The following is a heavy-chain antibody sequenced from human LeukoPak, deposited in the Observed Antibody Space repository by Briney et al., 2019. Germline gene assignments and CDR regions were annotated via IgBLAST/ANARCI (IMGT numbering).Heavy chain of an antibody. CDR3: VIFYKQYTAYDIIDY. CDR2: ISTTGSTI. CDR1: GFTFSAYY. D-gene: IGHD3-9*01. V-gene: IGHV3-11*01. J-gene: IGHJ4*02. Sequence: GGSLRLSCAASGFTFSAYYMRWIRQAPGKGLEWVSYISTTGSTIKYADSVKGRFTSSRDNAKNSLFLHMNSLRAEDTAVYYCVIFYKQYTAYDIIDYWGQGTLITVSP.